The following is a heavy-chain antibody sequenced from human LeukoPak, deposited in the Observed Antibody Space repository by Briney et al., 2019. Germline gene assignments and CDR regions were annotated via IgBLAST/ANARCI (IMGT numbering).Heavy chain of an antibody. CDR3: AKESGSRSYGAYFPH. J-gene: IGHJ1*01. CDR2: ISYDGSKK. V-gene: IGHV3-30*18. CDR1: GFTFTSYG. Sequence: GGSLRLSCAASGFTFTSYGMHWVRQAPGKGLEWVAVISYDGSKKYYADSVKGRFTISRDNSKSTLYLQMNSLRAEDTAVYYCAKESGSRSYGAYFPHWGQGTLVTVSS. D-gene: IGHD6-13*01.